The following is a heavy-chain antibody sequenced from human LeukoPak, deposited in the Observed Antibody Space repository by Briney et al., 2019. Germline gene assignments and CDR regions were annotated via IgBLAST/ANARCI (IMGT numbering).Heavy chain of an antibody. CDR1: GGSFSGYY. Sequence: PSETLSLTCAVYGGSFSGYYWSWIRQPPGKGLEWIGEINHSGSTNYNPSLKSRVTMSVDTSKNQFSLKLSSVTAADTAVYYCARTTLLYSDWSPDAFDIWGQGTMVTVSS. CDR3: ARTTLLYSDWSPDAFDI. J-gene: IGHJ3*02. V-gene: IGHV4-34*01. CDR2: INHSGST. D-gene: IGHD3-9*01.